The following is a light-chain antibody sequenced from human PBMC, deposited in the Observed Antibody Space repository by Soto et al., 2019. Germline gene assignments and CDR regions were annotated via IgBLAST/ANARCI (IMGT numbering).Light chain of an antibody. CDR1: QSIRNY. J-gene: IGKJ1*01. V-gene: IGKV1-39*01. Sequence: DIQMTQSPSSLSASVGDRVTISCRASQSIRNYVSWYQQKPGTAPKLLIRAASTLQSGVPSXSSGGGSGTDFTLTISSLQIEDFATYFCQQTDSTPQTFGQGTNVEI. CDR2: AAS. CDR3: QQTDSTPQT.